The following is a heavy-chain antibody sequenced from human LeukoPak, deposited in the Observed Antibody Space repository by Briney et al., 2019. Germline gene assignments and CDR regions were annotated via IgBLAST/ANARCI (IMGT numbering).Heavy chain of an antibody. CDR1: GFTFSSYW. V-gene: IGHV4-4*01. CDR2: MYHSGTT. Sequence: GSLRLSCAASGFTFSSYWMHWVRQAPGKGLEWIGEMYHSGTTNYNPSLKSRVTISVDKSKNQLSLKLNSVTAADTAVYFCARDRPGTRTTIDYWGQGTLVTVSS. J-gene: IGHJ4*02. D-gene: IGHD1-7*01. CDR3: ARDRPGTRTTIDY.